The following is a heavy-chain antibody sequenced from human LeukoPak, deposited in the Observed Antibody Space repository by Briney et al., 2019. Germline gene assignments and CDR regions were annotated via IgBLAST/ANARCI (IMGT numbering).Heavy chain of an antibody. V-gene: IGHV1-24*01. Sequence: ASVTVSCTVSGYTLTELSMHWVRQAPGKGLEWMGGFDPEDGETIYAQKFQGRVTMTEDTSTDTAYLELSSLRSEDTAVYYCATVGRNYYESSGYYSRKNYNWFDPWGQGTLVTVSS. CDR1: GYTLTELS. CDR3: ATVGRNYYESSGYYSRKNYNWFDP. J-gene: IGHJ5*02. CDR2: FDPEDGET. D-gene: IGHD3-22*01.